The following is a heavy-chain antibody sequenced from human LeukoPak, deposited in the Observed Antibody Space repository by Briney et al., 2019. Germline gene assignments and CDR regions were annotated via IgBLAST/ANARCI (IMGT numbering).Heavy chain of an antibody. J-gene: IGHJ6*02. Sequence: PGGSLRLSCAASGFTFSSYGMHWVRQAPGKGLEGVAVISYDGSNKYYADSVKGRFTISRDNSKNTLYLQMNSLRAEDTAVYYCAKVLSRLTDYYYYGMDVWGQGTTVTVSS. D-gene: IGHD6-19*01. V-gene: IGHV3-30*18. CDR3: AKVLSRLTDYYYYGMDV. CDR1: GFTFSSYG. CDR2: ISYDGSNK.